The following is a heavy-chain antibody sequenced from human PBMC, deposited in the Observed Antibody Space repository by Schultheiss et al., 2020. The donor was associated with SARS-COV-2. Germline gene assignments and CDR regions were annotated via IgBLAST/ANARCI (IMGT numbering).Heavy chain of an antibody. J-gene: IGHJ4*02. D-gene: IGHD6-19*01. Sequence: GGSLRLSCTASGFTFNNFAMSWVRRPPGRGLEWVSAVGGDGGRTYYADSVKGRFTISRDNSKNTLYLQINSLRAEDTAVYYCARDLKAVAVFGFDYWGQGTLVTVSS. V-gene: IGHV3-23*01. CDR3: ARDLKAVAVFGFDY. CDR2: VGGDGGRT. CDR1: GFTFNNFA.